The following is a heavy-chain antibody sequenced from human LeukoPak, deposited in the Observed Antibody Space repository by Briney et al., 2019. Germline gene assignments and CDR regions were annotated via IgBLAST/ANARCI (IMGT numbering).Heavy chain of an antibody. CDR3: AREAYYYDSGGDY. CDR1: GFTFSSYA. Sequence: GGSLRLSCAASGFTFSSYAMSWVRQAPGQGLKWVSAISGSGGSTYYADSVKGRFTISRDNSKNTLYLQMNSLRAEDTAVYYCAREAYYYDSGGDYWGQGTLVTVSS. CDR2: ISGSGGST. J-gene: IGHJ4*02. V-gene: IGHV3-23*01. D-gene: IGHD3-22*01.